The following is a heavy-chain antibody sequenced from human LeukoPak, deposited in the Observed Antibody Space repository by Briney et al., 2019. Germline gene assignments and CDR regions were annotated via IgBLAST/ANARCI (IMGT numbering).Heavy chain of an antibody. D-gene: IGHD3-10*01. J-gene: IGHJ4*02. CDR3: AKRGVVIRAVIIVGFHKEAYYFDY. CDR2: ISDGGGSR. CDR1: GITLSNYG. V-gene: IGHV3-23*01. Sequence: GSLRLSCAVSGITLSNYGMSWVRQAPGKGLGWVAGISDGGGSRNHPDSVKGRLTISRDNPKKALALQMNSLRAEDTAVYFCAKRGVVIRAVIIVGFHKEAYYFDYWGQGALVTVSS.